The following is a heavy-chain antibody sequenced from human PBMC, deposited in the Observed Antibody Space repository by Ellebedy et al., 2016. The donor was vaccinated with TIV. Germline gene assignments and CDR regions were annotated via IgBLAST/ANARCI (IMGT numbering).Heavy chain of an antibody. D-gene: IGHD2/OR15-2a*01. V-gene: IGHV3-23*01. CDR2: ISGSGGST. CDR3: AKDSRREPLLSFGRAFDI. J-gene: IGHJ3*02. CDR1: GFTFSSYA. Sequence: GESLKISXAASGFTFSSYAMSWVRQAPGKGLEWVSAISGSGGSTYYADSVKGRFTISRDNSKNTLYLQMNSLRAEDTAVYYCAKDSRREPLLSFGRAFDIWGQGTMVTVSS.